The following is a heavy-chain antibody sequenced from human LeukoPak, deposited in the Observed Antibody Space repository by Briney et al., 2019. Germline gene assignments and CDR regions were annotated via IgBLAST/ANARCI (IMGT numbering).Heavy chain of an antibody. Sequence: SETLSLTCTASGGSISSSIYYWGWIRQPPGKGLEWIGNIFYSGSAYYNPSLKSRVTISVDTSKNRFSLRLSSVTAADTAVYYCFYGSGSYYVRYWGQGTLVTVSS. J-gene: IGHJ4*02. CDR1: GGSISSSIYY. CDR3: FYGSGSYYVRY. V-gene: IGHV4-39*01. CDR2: IFYSGSA. D-gene: IGHD3-10*01.